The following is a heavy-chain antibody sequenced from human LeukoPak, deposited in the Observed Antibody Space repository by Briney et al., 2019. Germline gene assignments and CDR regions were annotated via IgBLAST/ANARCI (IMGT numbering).Heavy chain of an antibody. CDR3: AKLGHSDGWYLGAFDI. J-gene: IGHJ3*02. V-gene: IGHV4-4*07. CDR2: LYPGVST. Sequence: PSETLSLTCTVSGGPIYSYYWSWIRQTAGKGLEWIGRLYPGVSTDYNPSLKSRVTMSVDTSKNQFVLKLGAVTAADTAVYYCAKLGHSDGWYLGAFDIWGQGTTVIVSS. CDR1: GGPIYSYY. D-gene: IGHD6-19*01.